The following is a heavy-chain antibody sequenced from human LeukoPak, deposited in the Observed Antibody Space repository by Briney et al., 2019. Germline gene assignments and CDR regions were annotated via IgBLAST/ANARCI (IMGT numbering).Heavy chain of an antibody. D-gene: IGHD1-26*01. V-gene: IGHV1-69*04. CDR3: ATRIVGATSDY. CDR2: IIPIFGIA. Sequence: SVKVSCKASGGTFSSYAISWVRQAPGQGLEWMGRIIPIFGIANYAQKFQGRVTITADKSTSTAYMELSSLRSEDTAVYYCATRIVGATSDYWGRGTLVTVSS. J-gene: IGHJ4*02. CDR1: GGTFSSYA.